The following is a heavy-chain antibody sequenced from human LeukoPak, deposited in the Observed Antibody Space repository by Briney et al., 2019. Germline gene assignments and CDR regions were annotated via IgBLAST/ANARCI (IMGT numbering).Heavy chain of an antibody. V-gene: IGHV4-59*01. J-gene: IGHJ6*03. CDR2: IYYSGST. CDR1: GGSISSYY. CDR3: ARVSWFPGTSYYYMDV. Sequence: SETLSLTCTVSGGSISSYYWSWVRQPPGKGLEWIGYIYYSGSTNYNPSLKSRVTISVDTSKNQFSLRLTSVTAADTAVYYCARVSWFPGTSYYYMDVWGKGTTVTVSS. D-gene: IGHD1-1*01.